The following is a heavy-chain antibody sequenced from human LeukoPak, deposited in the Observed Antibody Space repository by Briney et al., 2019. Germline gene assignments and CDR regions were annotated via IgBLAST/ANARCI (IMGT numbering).Heavy chain of an antibody. CDR3: AKGLRLGELSSGFDY. CDR1: GFTFSSYG. D-gene: IGHD3-16*02. Sequence: GGSLRLSCAASGFTFSSYGMSWVRLAPGKGLEWVSGISNNGGSAYYADSVKGRFTISRDNSRSTLYLQMNSLRAEDTAVYYCAKGLRLGELSSGFDYWGQGTLVTVSS. CDR2: ISNNGGSA. J-gene: IGHJ4*02. V-gene: IGHV3-23*01.